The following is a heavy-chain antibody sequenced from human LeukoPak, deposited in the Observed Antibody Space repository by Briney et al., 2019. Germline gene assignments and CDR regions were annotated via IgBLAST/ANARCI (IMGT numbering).Heavy chain of an antibody. CDR2: IRGNADTT. CDR1: GFIFNNYG. V-gene: IGHV3-23*01. J-gene: IGHJ6*03. D-gene: IGHD2-15*01. CDR3: AKDGTYCSGGGCYSGYYYYYMDV. Sequence: GGSLRLSFAASGFIFNNYGMSWVRQAPGKGLEWVSGIRGNADTTYYADSVKGRFTISRDNSKNTLYLQMNSLRAEDTAVYYCAKDGTYCSGGGCYSGYYYYYMDVWGKGTTVTISS.